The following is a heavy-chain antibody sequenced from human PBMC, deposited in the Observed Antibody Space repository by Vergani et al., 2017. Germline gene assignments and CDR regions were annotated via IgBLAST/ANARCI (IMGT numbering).Heavy chain of an antibody. CDR3: ARARTYYDFWSDNWFDP. D-gene: IGHD3-3*01. V-gene: IGHV5-51*03. J-gene: IGHJ5*02. CDR2: IYPGDSDT. CDR1: GYSFTSYW. Sequence: EVQLVPSGAEVKKPGESLTISCKGSGYSFTSYWIGWVRQMPGKGLEWMGIIYPGDSDTRYSPSFQGPVTISADKSISTAYLQWSSLKASDTAMYYCARARTYYDFWSDNWFDPWGQGTLVTVSS.